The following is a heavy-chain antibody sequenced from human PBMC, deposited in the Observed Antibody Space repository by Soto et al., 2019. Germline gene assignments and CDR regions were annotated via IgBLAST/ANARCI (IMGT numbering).Heavy chain of an antibody. V-gene: IGHV1-3*01. CDR3: AKGVWLKSGNYYIDY. D-gene: IGHD1-26*01. CDR2: INAGNGNT. Sequence: QVQLVQSGAEVKKPGASVIISCKASGYTFANYAVHWVRQAPGQRPEWMGWINAGNGNTKYSQTFQGRITVTTDTSARTAYLELRSLGSEDTSVYYCAKGVWLKSGNYYIDYWGQGTLVPGSS. CDR1: GYTFANYA. J-gene: IGHJ4*02.